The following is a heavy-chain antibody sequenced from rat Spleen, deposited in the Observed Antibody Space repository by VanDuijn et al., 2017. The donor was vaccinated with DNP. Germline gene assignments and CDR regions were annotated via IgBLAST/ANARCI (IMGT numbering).Heavy chain of an antibody. D-gene: IGHD4-1*01. CDR3: TTEGDISSYWYFDF. Sequence: EVQLVESGGGLVQPGRSMRLSCAASGFTFNSYGMAWVRQAPREGLEWVATISYDGSSTYYRDSVKGRFTISRDNAKSSLYLQMDSLRSEETATYYCTTEGDISSYWYFDFWGPGTMVTVSS. CDR2: ISYDGSST. V-gene: IGHV5-20*01. J-gene: IGHJ1*01. CDR1: GFTFNSYG.